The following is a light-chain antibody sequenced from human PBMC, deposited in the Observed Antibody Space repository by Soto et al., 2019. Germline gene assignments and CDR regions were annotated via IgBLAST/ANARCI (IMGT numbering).Light chain of an antibody. CDR1: QSILRN. CDR2: GAS. J-gene: IGKJ1*01. Sequence: EIVMTQSPATLSVSPGERATLSCRATQSILRNLAWYQHKPGQPPRLLIYGASTRATGIPGRFSGSGSGTEFTLIISSLQSEDSAVYYCQQYNSWLWTFGQGTKVDIK. V-gene: IGKV3-15*01. CDR3: QQYNSWLWT.